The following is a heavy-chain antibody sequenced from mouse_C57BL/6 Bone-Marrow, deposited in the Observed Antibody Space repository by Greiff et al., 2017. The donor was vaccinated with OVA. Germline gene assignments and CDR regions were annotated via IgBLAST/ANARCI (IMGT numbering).Heavy chain of an antibody. J-gene: IGHJ4*01. CDR2: ISSGSSTI. Sequence: EVQLVESGGGLVKPGGSLKLSCAASGFTFSDYGMHWVRQAPEKGLEWVAYISSGSSTIYYADTVKGRFTISRDNAKNTLFLQMTRLRSEDTAMYYCARNPCYGAMDYWGQGTSVTVSS. CDR3: ARNPCYGAMDY. V-gene: IGHV5-17*01. CDR1: GFTFSDYG. D-gene: IGHD2-10*01.